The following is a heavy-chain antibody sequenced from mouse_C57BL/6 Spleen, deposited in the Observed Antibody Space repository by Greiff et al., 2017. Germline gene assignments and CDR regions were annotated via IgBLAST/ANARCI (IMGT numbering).Heavy chain of an antibody. CDR3: GLYGSSYGYFDV. J-gene: IGHJ1*03. CDR2: IYPGNSDT. V-gene: IGHV1-5*01. Sequence: EVQLQQSGTVLARPGASVKMSCKTSGYTFTSYWMHWVKQRPGQGLEWIGAIYPGNSDTSYNQKFKGKAKLTAVTSASTAYMELSSLTTEDSAVYYCGLYGSSYGYFDVWGTGTTVTVSS. D-gene: IGHD1-1*01. CDR1: GYTFTSYW.